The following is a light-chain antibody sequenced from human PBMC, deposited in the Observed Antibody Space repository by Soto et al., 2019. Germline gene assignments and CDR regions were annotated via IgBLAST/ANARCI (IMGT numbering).Light chain of an antibody. CDR1: SSDVGGYNY. CDR3: AAWDDSLSGLYV. J-gene: IGLJ1*01. V-gene: IGLV2-14*01. CDR2: DVS. Sequence: QSALTQPASVSGSPGQSITISCTGTSSDVGGYNYVSWYQQHPGKAPKLMIYDVSNRPSGVSNRFSGSKSANTASLTISGLQAEDEADYYCAAWDDSLSGLYVFGTGTKVTVL.